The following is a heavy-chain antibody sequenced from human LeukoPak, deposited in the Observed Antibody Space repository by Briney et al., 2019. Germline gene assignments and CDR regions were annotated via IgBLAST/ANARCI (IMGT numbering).Heavy chain of an antibody. V-gene: IGHV1-8*03. Sequence: ASVKVSCKASGYTFTSYDINWVRQATGQGLEWMGWMNPNSGNTGYAQKFQGRVTITRNTSISTAYMELSSLRSEDTAVYYCARGSDSSGYSFDYWGQGTLVTVSS. CDR1: GYTFTSYD. J-gene: IGHJ4*02. CDR2: MNPNSGNT. D-gene: IGHD3-22*01. CDR3: ARGSDSSGYSFDY.